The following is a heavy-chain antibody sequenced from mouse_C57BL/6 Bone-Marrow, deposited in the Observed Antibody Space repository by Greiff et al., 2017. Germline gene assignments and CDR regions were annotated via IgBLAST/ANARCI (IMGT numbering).Heavy chain of an antibody. CDR1: GFTFSSYA. V-gene: IGHV5-4*03. CDR2: ISDGGSYT. Sequence: EVKLVESGGGLVKPGGSLKLSCAASGFTFSSYAMSWVRQTPEKRLEWVATISDGGSYTYYPDNVKGRFTISRDNAKNNLYLQMSHLKSEDTAMYYCARIYYDYLYAMDYWGQGTSVTVSS. D-gene: IGHD2-4*01. J-gene: IGHJ4*01. CDR3: ARIYYDYLYAMDY.